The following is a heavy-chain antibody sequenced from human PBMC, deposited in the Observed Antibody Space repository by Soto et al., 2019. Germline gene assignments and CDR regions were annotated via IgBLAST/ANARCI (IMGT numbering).Heavy chain of an antibody. J-gene: IGHJ4*02. D-gene: IGHD1-1*01. Sequence: QVQLVQSGAEVKKPGSSVTVSCKASGGTLRSYTISWVRQAPGQGLEWMGRIIPILGRANYAQNFQGRVTITADKSTSTAYMELSSLTSEDTAVYYCARETYNRNSSLDYWSQGTLVTVSS. CDR1: GGTLRSYT. CDR3: ARETYNRNSSLDY. V-gene: IGHV1-69*08. CDR2: IIPILGRA.